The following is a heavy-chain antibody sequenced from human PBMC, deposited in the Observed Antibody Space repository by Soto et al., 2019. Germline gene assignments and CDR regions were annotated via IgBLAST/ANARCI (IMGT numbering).Heavy chain of an antibody. Sequence: EVQLLESGGSLVQPGGSLRLSCAASGFTFNNYAMTWVRQAPGKGLEWVSAISGGDDTTSYADSVKGRFTVSRDGSKNTLYLQMSSLRAEDTALYYCAKGRGGSGSLTPRVDFWGQGTLVTVSS. CDR2: ISGGDDTT. V-gene: IGHV3-23*01. J-gene: IGHJ4*02. CDR1: GFTFNNYA. CDR3: AKGRGGSGSLTPRVDF. D-gene: IGHD3-10*01.